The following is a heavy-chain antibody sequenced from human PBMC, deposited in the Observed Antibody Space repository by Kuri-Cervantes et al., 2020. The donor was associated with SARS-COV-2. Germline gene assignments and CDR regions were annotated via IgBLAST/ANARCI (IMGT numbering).Heavy chain of an antibody. J-gene: IGHJ6*02. CDR1: GFTFSSYS. V-gene: IGHV3-21*01. CDR2: ISSSSSYI. D-gene: IGHD2-2*01. CDR3: ARDEEGGCSSTSCFLYGYGMDV. Sequence: GESLKISCAASGFTFSSYSMNWVRQAPGKGLEWVSSISSSSSYIYYADSVKGRFTISRDNAKNSLYLQTNSLRAEDTAVYYCARDEEGGCSSTSCFLYGYGMDVWGQGTTVTVSS.